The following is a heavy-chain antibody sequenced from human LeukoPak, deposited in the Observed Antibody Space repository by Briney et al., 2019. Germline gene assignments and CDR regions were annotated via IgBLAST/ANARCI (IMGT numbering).Heavy chain of an antibody. D-gene: IGHD5-24*01. V-gene: IGHV1-24*01. CDR1: GYTLTRLS. CDR3: TDPYTTTDDNNFEPQGAY. J-gene: IGHJ4*02. Sequence: ASVKVSCKAPGYTLTRLSIHWVRQPSGKCLEWMGAFDPEDGETIYAQEFQGRATMTADTSADTAYMELSSLTSDDTAVYCVTDPYTTTDDNNFEPQGAYWGQGTLVTVSS. CDR2: FDPEDGET.